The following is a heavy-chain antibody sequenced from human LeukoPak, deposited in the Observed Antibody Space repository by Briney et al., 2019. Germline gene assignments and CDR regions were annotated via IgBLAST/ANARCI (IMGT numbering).Heavy chain of an antibody. CDR1: GLTFSSSE. J-gene: IGHJ2*01. V-gene: IGHV3-48*03. D-gene: IGHD2-8*01. Sequence: PGGSLRLSCAASGLTFSSSEMNWVRQAPGKGLEWVSYISSSGGTINYADSVKGRFTISRDNAKNSLYLQMNSLRVGDTAVYYCVRAVGVSARGYFDLWGRGTLVTVSS. CDR3: VRAVGVSARGYFDL. CDR2: ISSSGGTI.